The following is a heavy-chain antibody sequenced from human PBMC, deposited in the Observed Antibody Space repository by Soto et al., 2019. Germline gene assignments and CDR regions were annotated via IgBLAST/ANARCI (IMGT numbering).Heavy chain of an antibody. CDR3: ARGVGNGYMPAHFDY. D-gene: IGHD5-12*01. Sequence: GGSLRLSCAASGFTFSSYWMSWVRQAPGKGLEWVANIKQDGSEKYYVDSVKGRFTISRDNAKNSLYLQMNSLRAEDTAVYYCARGVGNGYMPAHFDYWGQGTLVTVSS. CDR2: IKQDGSEK. V-gene: IGHV3-7*05. J-gene: IGHJ4*02. CDR1: GFTFSSYW.